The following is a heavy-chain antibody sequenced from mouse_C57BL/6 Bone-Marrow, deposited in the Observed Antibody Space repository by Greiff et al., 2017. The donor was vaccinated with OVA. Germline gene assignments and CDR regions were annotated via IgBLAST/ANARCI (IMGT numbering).Heavy chain of an antibody. Sequence: EVKVVESGGDLVKPGGSLKLSCAASGFTFSSYGMSWVRQTPDKRLEWVATISSGGSYTYYPDSVKGRFTISRDNAKNTLYLQMSSLKSEDTAMYYCARHEVTTGFAYWGQGTLVTVSA. CDR3: ARHEVTTGFAY. CDR2: ISSGGSYT. V-gene: IGHV5-6*01. D-gene: IGHD2-2*01. CDR1: GFTFSSYG. J-gene: IGHJ3*01.